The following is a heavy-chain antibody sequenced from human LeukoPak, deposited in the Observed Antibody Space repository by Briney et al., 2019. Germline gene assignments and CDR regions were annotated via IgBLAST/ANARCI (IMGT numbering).Heavy chain of an antibody. V-gene: IGHV3-7*03. CDR2: IKQDGSEK. CDR3: ARVEVDYGDYWFDP. D-gene: IGHD4-17*01. CDR1: GFTFSSYW. J-gene: IGHJ5*02. Sequence: GGSLRLSCAASGFTFSSYWMSWVRQAPGKGLEWVANIKQDGSEKYYADSVKGRFTISRDNAKNSLYLQMNSLRAEDTALYHCARVEVDYGDYWFDPWGQGTLVTVSS.